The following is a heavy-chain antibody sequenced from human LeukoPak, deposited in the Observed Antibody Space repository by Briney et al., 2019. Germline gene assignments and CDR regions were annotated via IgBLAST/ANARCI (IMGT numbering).Heavy chain of an antibody. CDR1: GFPFSVYW. V-gene: IGHV3-7*01. Sequence: GGSLRLSCAASGFPFSVYWMTWVRRAPGKGLEWVANIKQDASEKHYLDSVKGRFTISRDNVKNSVYLQMNSLRVEDTAVYYCARIGYSSASLDYWGQGTLVTVSS. CDR2: IKQDASEK. J-gene: IGHJ4*02. CDR3: ARIGYSSASLDY. D-gene: IGHD6-19*01.